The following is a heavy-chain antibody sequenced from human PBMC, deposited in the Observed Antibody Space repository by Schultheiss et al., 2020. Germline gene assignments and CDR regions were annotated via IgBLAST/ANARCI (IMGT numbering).Heavy chain of an antibody. CDR1: GYTFTSYG. V-gene: IGHV1-8*02. CDR2: MNPNSGNT. CDR3: ARVYLRGYSYGFGY. D-gene: IGHD5-18*01. Sequence: GESLKISCKASGYTFTSYGISWVRQATGQGLEWMGWMNPNSGNTGYAQKFQGRVTMTRNTSISTAYMELSSLRSEDTAVYYCARVYLRGYSYGFGYWGQGTLVTVSS. J-gene: IGHJ4*02.